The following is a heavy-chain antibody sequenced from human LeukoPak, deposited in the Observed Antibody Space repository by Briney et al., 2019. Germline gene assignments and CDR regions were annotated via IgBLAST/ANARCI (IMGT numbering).Heavy chain of an antibody. CDR3: ARLAHDAFDI. V-gene: IGHV3-48*01. CDR2: TSSSSSTI. Sequence: GGSLGLPCEAPGLPSSTFRINWVAQAQGKGLKWVSYTSSSSSTIYYADSVKGRFTISRDNAKNSLYLQMNSLRAEDTGAYYCARLAHDAFDIWGQGTLVTVSS. CDR1: GLPSSTFR. J-gene: IGHJ3*02. D-gene: IGHD2-15*01.